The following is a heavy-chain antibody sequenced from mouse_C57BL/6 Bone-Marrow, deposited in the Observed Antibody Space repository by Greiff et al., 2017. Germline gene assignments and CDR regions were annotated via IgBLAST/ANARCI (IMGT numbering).Heavy chain of an antibody. J-gene: IGHJ1*03. D-gene: IGHD1-1*01. CDR1: GFNIKDDY. CDR3: TFITTVVAYDFWYFDV. Sequence: VQLQQSGAELVRPGASVKLSCTASGFNIKDDYMHWVKQRPEQGLEWIGWIDPENGDTEYASKFQGKATMTADTSSNTAYLQLSSLTSEDTAVYYCTFITTVVAYDFWYFDVWGTGTTVTVSA. V-gene: IGHV14-4*01. CDR2: IDPENGDT.